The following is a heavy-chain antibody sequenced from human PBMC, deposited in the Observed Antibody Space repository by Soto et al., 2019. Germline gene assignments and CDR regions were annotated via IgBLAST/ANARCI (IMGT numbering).Heavy chain of an antibody. CDR2: IIPILGIA. D-gene: IGHD1-20*01. V-gene: IGHV1-69*02. CDR1: GGTFSSYT. CDR3: ATSINASQQYYYFGMDF. J-gene: IGHJ6*02. Sequence: QVQLVQSGAEVKKPGSSVKVSCKAAGGTFSSYTISWVRQAPGQGLEWMRRIIPILGIANYAQKFQGRVTITADKSTSTAYMELSSLRSEDTAVHYCATSINASQQYYYFGMDFWGQQTSFTVSS.